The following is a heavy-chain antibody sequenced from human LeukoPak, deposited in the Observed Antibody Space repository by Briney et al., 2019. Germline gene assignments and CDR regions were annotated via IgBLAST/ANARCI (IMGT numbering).Heavy chain of an antibody. J-gene: IGHJ5*02. V-gene: IGHV4-39*07. Sequence: SETLSLTCTVSGGSISSSSYYWGWIRQPPGKGLEWIGSIYYSGSTYYNPSLKSRVTISVDTSKNQFSLRLSSVTAADTAVYYCARRPGVQLWPDTSRNVNNWFDPWGQGTLVTVSS. CDR3: ARRPGVQLWPDTSRNVNNWFDP. D-gene: IGHD5-18*01. CDR2: IYYSGST. CDR1: GGSISSSSYY.